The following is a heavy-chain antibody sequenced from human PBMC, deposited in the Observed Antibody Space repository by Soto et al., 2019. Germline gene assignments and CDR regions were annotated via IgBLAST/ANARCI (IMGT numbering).Heavy chain of an antibody. V-gene: IGHV3-73*02. CDR1: GFTFSGSA. CDR3: TRPSYDYGDYGSRYYGMDV. J-gene: IGHJ6*02. CDR2: IRSKANSYAT. D-gene: IGHD4-17*01. Sequence: EVQLVESGGGLVQPGGSLKLSCAASGFTFSGSAMHWVRQASGKGLEWVGRIRSKANSYATAYAASVKGRFTISRDDSKNTAYLQMNSLKTEDTAVYYCTRPSYDYGDYGSRYYGMDVWGQGTTVTVSS.